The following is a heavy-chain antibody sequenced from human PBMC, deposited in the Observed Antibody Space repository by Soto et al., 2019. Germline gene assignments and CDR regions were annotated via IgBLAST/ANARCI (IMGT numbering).Heavy chain of an antibody. CDR1: GGSISSYY. D-gene: IGHD2-15*01. V-gene: IGHV4-59*01. Sequence: ASETLSLTCTVSGGSISSYYWSWIRQPPGKGLEWIGYIYYSGSTNYNPSLKSRVTISVDTSKNQFSLKLSSVTAADTAVYYCARGAYCSGGSCYPANWYFDLWGRGTLVTVSP. CDR2: IYYSGST. J-gene: IGHJ2*01. CDR3: ARGAYCSGGSCYPANWYFDL.